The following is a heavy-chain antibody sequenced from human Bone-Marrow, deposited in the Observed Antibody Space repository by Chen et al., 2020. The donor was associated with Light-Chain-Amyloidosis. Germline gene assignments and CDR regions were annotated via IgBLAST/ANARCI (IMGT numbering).Heavy chain of an antibody. CDR1: GGSFSGYY. CDR3: ARGKTTVPTPQTLRPFQH. J-gene: IGHJ1*01. V-gene: IGHV4-34*01. D-gene: IGHD4-17*01. CDR2: INHSGST. Sequence: QVQLQQWGAGLLKPSETLSLTCAVYGGSFSGYYWSWIRQPPGKGLEWIGEINHSGSTNYNPSLKSRVTISVDTSKNQFSLKLSSVTAADTAVYYCARGKTTVPTPQTLRPFQHWGQGTLVTVSS.